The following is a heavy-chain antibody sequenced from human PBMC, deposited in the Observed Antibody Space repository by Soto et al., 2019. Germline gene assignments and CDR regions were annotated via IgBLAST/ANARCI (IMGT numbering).Heavy chain of an antibody. CDR3: ARDQSEDSGGYSSDLDY. D-gene: IGHD1-26*01. V-gene: IGHV1-3*01. J-gene: IGHJ4*02. CDR2: LNAGNGNT. Sequence: QVQLVQSGAEVKKPGASVKVSCKASGYTFTSYAMHWVRQAPGQRLEWMGWLNAGNGNTNYAQKLQGRVTMTTDASTSTADMELRRLRSDDAAVYYCARDQSEDSGGYSSDLDYWSEGTLDTVSS. CDR1: GYTFTSYA.